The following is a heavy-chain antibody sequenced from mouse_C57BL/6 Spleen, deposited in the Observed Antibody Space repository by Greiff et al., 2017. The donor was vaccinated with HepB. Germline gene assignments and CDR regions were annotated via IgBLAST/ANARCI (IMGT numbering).Heavy chain of an antibody. CDR3: ARQTGTGAMDY. J-gene: IGHJ4*01. Sequence: EVMLVESGGDLVKPGGSLKLSCAASGFTFSNYGMSWVRQTPDKRLEWVATIRSGGSYTYYPDSVKGRFTISRDNAKNTLYLQMSSLKSEDTAMYYCARQTGTGAMDYWGQGTSVTVSS. D-gene: IGHD4-1*01. CDR2: IRSGGSYT. V-gene: IGHV5-6*01. CDR1: GFTFSNYG.